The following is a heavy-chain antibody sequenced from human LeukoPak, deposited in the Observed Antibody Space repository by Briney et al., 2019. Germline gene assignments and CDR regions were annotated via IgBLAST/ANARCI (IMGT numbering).Heavy chain of an antibody. CDR2: INPNSGGT. Sequence: ASVKVSCKASGYTFTGYYMHWVRQAPGQGLEWMGWINPNSGGTNYAQKFQGWVTMTRDTSISTAYMELSRLRSDDTAVYYCAASRRYYYDSSGVDAFDIWGQGTMVTVSS. CDR3: AASRRYYYDSSGVDAFDI. CDR1: GYTFTGYY. V-gene: IGHV1-2*04. J-gene: IGHJ3*02. D-gene: IGHD3-22*01.